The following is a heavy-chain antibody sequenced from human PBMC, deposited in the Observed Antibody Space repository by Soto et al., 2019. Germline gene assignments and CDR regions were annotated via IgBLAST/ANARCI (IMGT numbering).Heavy chain of an antibody. D-gene: IGHD2-2*01. CDR1: GFTFSSYS. CDR2: ISTSSSSI. CDR3: ARGGPGGYDYHGMDV. V-gene: IGHV3-48*02. J-gene: IGHJ6*02. Sequence: GGSLRLSCAASGFTFSSYSMNWVRQAPGKGLEWVSYISTSSSSIYYADSVRGRFTISRDNAKNSLSLQMNSLRDEDTALYYCARGGPGGYDYHGMDVWGQGTTVTVSS.